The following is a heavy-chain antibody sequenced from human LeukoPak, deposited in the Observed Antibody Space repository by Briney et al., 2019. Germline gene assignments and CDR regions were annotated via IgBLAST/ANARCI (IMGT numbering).Heavy chain of an antibody. D-gene: IGHD4-11*01. CDR2: IYYSGST. J-gene: IGHJ5*02. V-gene: IGHV4-39*02. CDR1: GGSISSSTYY. Sequence: SETLSLTCNVSGGSISSSTYYWSWIRQPPGMGLEWIGSIYYSGSTLYNASLKSRVTISVDTSKNHFSLKLSSVTAAHTGVYYCARPFHYRNNWFDLWGQGTLVTVS. CDR3: ARPFHYRNNWFDL.